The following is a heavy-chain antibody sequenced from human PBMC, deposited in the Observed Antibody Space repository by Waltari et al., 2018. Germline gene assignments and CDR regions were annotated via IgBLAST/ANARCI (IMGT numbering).Heavy chain of an antibody. CDR3: AKGIYTMLWVPFDY. J-gene: IGHJ4*02. D-gene: IGHD3-10*01. CDR1: GFTFSNYA. Sequence: EVQLLESGGGLVQPGGSLRLSCAASGFTFSNYALSWVRQPPGKGLEWGSIIYRGGDNGGDSTYYADSVKGRFTISRDTSKNTLFLQMNSLRAGDMAVYYCAKGIYTMLWVPFDYWGQGTLVTVSS. CDR2: IYRGGDNGGDST. V-gene: IGHV3-23*03.